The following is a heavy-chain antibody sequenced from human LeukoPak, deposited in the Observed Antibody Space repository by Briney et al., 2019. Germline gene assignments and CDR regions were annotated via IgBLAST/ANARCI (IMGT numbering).Heavy chain of an antibody. CDR1: GGSISSYY. CDR3: ARCGGDCYYSPAFDI. V-gene: IGHV4-59*01. CDR2: IYYGGST. D-gene: IGHD2-21*02. Sequence: PSETLSLTCTVSGGSISSYYWSWIRQPPGKGLEWIGYIYYGGSTNYNPSLKSRVTIPVDTSKNQFSLKLSSVTAADTAVYYCARCGGDCYYSPAFDIWGQGTMVTVSS. J-gene: IGHJ3*02.